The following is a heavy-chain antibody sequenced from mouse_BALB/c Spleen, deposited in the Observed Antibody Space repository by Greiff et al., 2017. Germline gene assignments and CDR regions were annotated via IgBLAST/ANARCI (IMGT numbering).Heavy chain of an antibody. Sequence: EVQRVESGGGLVKPGGSLKLSCAASGFTFSSYAMPWVRQTPEKRLEWVATISSGGSYTYYPDSVKGRFTISRDNAKNTLYLQMSSLRSEDTAMYYYARRETARATNWFAYWGQGTLVTVSA. V-gene: IGHV5-9-3*01. J-gene: IGHJ3*01. D-gene: IGHD3-2*01. CDR1: GFTFSSYA. CDR3: ARRETARATNWFAY. CDR2: ISSGGSYT.